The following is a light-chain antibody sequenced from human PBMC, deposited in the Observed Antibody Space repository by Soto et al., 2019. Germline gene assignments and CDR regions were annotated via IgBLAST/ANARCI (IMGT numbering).Light chain of an antibody. CDR3: QSYDNSLSGWV. Sequence: QSVLTQPPSVSGAPGQRVTISCTGGSSNIGAGYDVHWYQQLPGTAPKVLIYGNSNRPSGVPDRFSGSKSATSASLAITGLQAEDEADYYCQSYDNSLSGWVFGGGTKXPV. CDR2: GNS. J-gene: IGLJ2*01. V-gene: IGLV1-40*01. CDR1: SSNIGAGYD.